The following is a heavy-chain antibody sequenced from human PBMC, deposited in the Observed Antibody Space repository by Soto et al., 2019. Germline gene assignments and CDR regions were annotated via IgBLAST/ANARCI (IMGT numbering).Heavy chain of an antibody. J-gene: IGHJ4*02. Sequence: QLQLQESGPGLVKPSETLSLTCTVSGGSISSSSYYWGWIRHPPGKGLEWIGSIYYSGSTYYNPYLKSRVTISVDTSKNQFSLKLSSVTAADTAVYYCARRGSSSWYGYWGQGTLVTVSS. V-gene: IGHV4-39*01. CDR2: IYYSGST. CDR1: GGSISSSSYY. CDR3: ARRGSSSWYGY. D-gene: IGHD6-13*01.